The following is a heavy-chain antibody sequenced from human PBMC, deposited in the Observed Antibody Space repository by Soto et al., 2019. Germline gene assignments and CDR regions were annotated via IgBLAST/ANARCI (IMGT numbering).Heavy chain of an antibody. Sequence: GESLKISCAASGFTFSSYEMNWVRQAPGKGLEWVSYISSSGSTIYYADSVKGRFTISRDNAKNSLYLQMNSLRAEDTAVYYCARDPDGYYYYYGMDVWGQGTTVTVSS. CDR1: GFTFSSYE. J-gene: IGHJ6*02. CDR3: ARDPDGYYYYYGMDV. CDR2: ISSSGSTI. V-gene: IGHV3-48*03.